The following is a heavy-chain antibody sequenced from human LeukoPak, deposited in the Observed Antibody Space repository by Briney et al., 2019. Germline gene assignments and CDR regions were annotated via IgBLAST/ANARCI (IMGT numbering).Heavy chain of an antibody. CDR2: IAYDGSNK. D-gene: IGHD2-8*02. CDR3: ARDFERPWYNWFDP. CDR1: GFTFSSYG. Sequence: GGSLRLSCAASGFTFSSYGMHWVRQAPGKGLEWVSVIAYDGSNKYYADSVKGRFTISRDNAKTSLYLQMNSLRAEDTAVYYCARDFERPWYNWFDPWGQGTLVTVPS. V-gene: IGHV3-30*03. J-gene: IGHJ5*02.